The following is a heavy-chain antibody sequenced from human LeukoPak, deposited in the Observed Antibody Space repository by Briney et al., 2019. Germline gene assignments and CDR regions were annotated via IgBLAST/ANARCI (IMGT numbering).Heavy chain of an antibody. CDR3: ARDVYLRFLEWFQATQNYMDV. J-gene: IGHJ6*03. D-gene: IGHD3-3*01. CDR1: GFTFSSYA. CDR2: ISYDGSNK. V-gene: IGHV3-30*01. Sequence: GGSLRLSCAASGFTFSSYAMHWVRQAPGKGLEWVAVISYDGSNKYYADSVKGQFTISRDNSKNTLYLQMNSLRAEDTAVYYCARDVYLRFLEWFQATQNYMDVWGRGTTVTASS.